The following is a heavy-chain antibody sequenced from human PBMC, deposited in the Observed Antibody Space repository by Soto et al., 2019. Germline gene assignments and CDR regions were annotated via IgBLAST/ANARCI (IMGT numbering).Heavy chain of an antibody. D-gene: IGHD4-17*01. Sequence: EVQLVESGGDLVQPGGSLRLSCVASGFTFSNYWMTWVRQAPGKGLEWVANIKEDGSEKYYVDSVKGRFTISRDNAKSSLYLQMNSLRVEDGAVYYCARKGSFRSDYYYFDYWGQGTLVTVSS. V-gene: IGHV3-7*01. CDR1: GFTFSNYW. J-gene: IGHJ4*02. CDR3: ARKGSFRSDYYYFDY. CDR2: IKEDGSEK.